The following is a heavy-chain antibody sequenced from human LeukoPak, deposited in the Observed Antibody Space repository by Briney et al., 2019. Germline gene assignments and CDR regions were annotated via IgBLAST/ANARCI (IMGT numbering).Heavy chain of an antibody. CDR3: ARDDSRGYFDY. D-gene: IGHD3-22*01. J-gene: IGHJ4*02. Sequence: GGSLRLSCAAPGFTFSSYWMHWVRQAPGKGLVWVSRINSDGSSTSYADSVKGRFTISRDNAKNTLYLQMNSLRAEDTAVYYCARDDSRGYFDYWGQGTLVTVSS. CDR2: INSDGSST. CDR1: GFTFSSYW. V-gene: IGHV3-74*01.